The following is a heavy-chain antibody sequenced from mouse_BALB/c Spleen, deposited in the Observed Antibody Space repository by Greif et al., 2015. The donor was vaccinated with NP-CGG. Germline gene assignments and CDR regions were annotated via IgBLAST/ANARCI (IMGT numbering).Heavy chain of an antibody. CDR3: ARWDWYFDV. CDR2: IDPANGNT. V-gene: IGHV14-3*02. CDR1: GFNIKDTY. Sequence: EVQLQQSGAELVKPGASVKLSCTASGFNIKDTYMHWVKQRPEQGLEWIGRIDPANGNTKYDPKFQGKATITADTSSNTAYLQLSILTSEDTAVYYCARWDWYFDVWGAGTTVTVSS. J-gene: IGHJ1*01.